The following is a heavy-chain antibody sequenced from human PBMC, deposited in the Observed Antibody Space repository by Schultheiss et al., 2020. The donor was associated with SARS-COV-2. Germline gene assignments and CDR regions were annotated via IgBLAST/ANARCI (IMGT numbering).Heavy chain of an antibody. V-gene: IGHV1-69*13. D-gene: IGHD3-3*01. Sequence: SVKVSCKASGGTFSSYAISWVRQAPGQGLEWMGGIIPIFGTANYAQKFQGRVTITADESTSTAYMELSSLRSEDTAVYYCARDRYDFWSGYVSYWYFDLWSLGSLVTVSS. CDR2: IIPIFGTA. CDR1: GGTFSSYA. J-gene: IGHJ2*01. CDR3: ARDRYDFWSGYVSYWYFDL.